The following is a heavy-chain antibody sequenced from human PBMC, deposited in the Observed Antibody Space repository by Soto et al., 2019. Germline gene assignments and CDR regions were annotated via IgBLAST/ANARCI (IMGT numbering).Heavy chain of an antibody. CDR2: IRSKAYGGTT. CDR1: GFTSGDYA. D-gene: IGHD3-3*01. J-gene: IGHJ4*02. Sequence: GGSRRLSCTASGFTSGDYAMSWFRQAPGRGLEWVGFIRSKAYGGTTEYAASVKGRFTISRDDSKSIAYLQMNSLKTEDTAVYYCTRVLTIFGVAIGASHYSGQTTLVTVFS. V-gene: IGHV3-49*03. CDR3: TRVLTIFGVAIGASHY.